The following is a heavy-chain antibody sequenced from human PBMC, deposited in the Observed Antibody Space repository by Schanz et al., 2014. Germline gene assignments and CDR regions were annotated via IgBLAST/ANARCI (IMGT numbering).Heavy chain of an antibody. CDR2: ISSSSSYI. Sequence: EVQLLESGGGLVRPGGSLRLSCAASGFTFSTYAMSWVRQAPGKGLEWVSSISSSSSYIYYADSVKGRFTISRDNAKNSLYLQMNSLRAEDTAVYYCAREQIMAAAGLVDYWGHGTLVTVSS. CDR1: GFTFSTYA. V-gene: IGHV3-21*04. CDR3: AREQIMAAAGLVDY. D-gene: IGHD6-13*01. J-gene: IGHJ4*01.